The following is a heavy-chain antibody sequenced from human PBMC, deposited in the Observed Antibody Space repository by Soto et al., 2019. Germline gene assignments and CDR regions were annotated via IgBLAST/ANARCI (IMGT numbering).Heavy chain of an antibody. CDR3: AAGGGLPRYF. Sequence: QLQLQESGSGLVKPSQTLSLTCAVSGGSISSGGYSCSWIRQPRGKGLGWIGYIYHSGSTYYNPSLKSRVTIAVDRSKNQFSLKMSSVPAADTAVYYCAAGGGLPRYFWGQGTLVTVSS. J-gene: IGHJ4*02. D-gene: IGHD3-16*01. V-gene: IGHV4-30-2*01. CDR2: IYHSGST. CDR1: GGSISSGGYS.